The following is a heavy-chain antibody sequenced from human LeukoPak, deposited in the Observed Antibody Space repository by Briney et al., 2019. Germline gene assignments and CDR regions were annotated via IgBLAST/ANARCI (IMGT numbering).Heavy chain of an antibody. CDR3: ARLTGTTGFDY. Sequence: GGSLRLSCAASGCPFRSYRISWVRQAPGKGLEWMTNIKQDRSLKNYVDTVKGRFTISTDKAKNSPNLQLNSLRADDTAVYYCARLTGTTGFDYWGQGTLVTVSS. CDR2: IKQDRSLK. V-gene: IGHV3-7*01. CDR1: GCPFRSYR. D-gene: IGHD1-1*01. J-gene: IGHJ4*01.